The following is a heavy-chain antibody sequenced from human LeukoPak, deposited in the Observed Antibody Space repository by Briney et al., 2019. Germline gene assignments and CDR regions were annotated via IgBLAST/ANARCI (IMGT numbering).Heavy chain of an antibody. V-gene: IGHV3-23*01. Sequence: PGGSLRLSCAASGFTFSSYGMTWVRQAPAKGLEWVSAIDTSGGTTWYADSVKGRFPISRDNAKNTLYMQMISLRAEDTAIYYCAKERGPRQGLDYWGQGTLVTVSS. CDR3: AKERGPRQGLDY. CDR1: GFTFSSYG. J-gene: IGHJ4*02. CDR2: IDTSGGTT. D-gene: IGHD3-10*01.